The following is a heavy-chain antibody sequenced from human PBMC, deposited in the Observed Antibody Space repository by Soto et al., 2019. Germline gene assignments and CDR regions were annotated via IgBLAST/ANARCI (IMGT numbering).Heavy chain of an antibody. D-gene: IGHD6-19*01. Sequence: ASVKVSCKASGYTFSGFYMHWVRQAPGQGLEWMGWINPNSGGTKSAEKFQGRVTMSRDTSIGTAYMELSRLTSDDTAVYYCASAAVTGTVGLDFWGQGTKVTVYS. CDR2: INPNSGGT. CDR3: ASAAVTGTVGLDF. V-gene: IGHV1-2*02. CDR1: GYTFSGFY. J-gene: IGHJ4*02.